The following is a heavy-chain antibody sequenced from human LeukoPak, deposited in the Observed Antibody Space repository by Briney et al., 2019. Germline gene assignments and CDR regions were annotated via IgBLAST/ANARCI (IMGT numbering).Heavy chain of an antibody. CDR3: ARSTTYYDFWSGYYHYGMDV. J-gene: IGHJ6*02. Sequence: SETLSLTCTVSGGSSSSSSDYWGWIRQPPGKGPEWIGSIYQSGSTYYNPSLKSRVTISVDTSKNQFSLKLSSVTAADTAVYYCARSTTYYDFWSGYYHYGMDVWGQGTTVTVSS. D-gene: IGHD3-3*01. V-gene: IGHV4-39*07. CDR2: IYQSGST. CDR1: GGSSSSSSDY.